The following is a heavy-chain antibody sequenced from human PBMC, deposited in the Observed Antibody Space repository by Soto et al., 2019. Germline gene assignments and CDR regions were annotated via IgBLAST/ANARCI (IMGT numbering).Heavy chain of an antibody. V-gene: IGHV4-4*02. J-gene: IGHJ6*02. D-gene: IGHD2-2*01. CDR2: IYHSGST. CDR1: GGSISSSNW. CDR3: ARVAAPGYCSSTSCYGWYYYYYGMDV. Sequence: SETLSLTCAVSGGSISSSNWWSWVRQPPGKGLEWIGEIYHSGSTNYNPSLKSRVTISVDKSKNQFSLKLSSVTAADTAVYYCARVAAPGYCSSTSCYGWYYYYYGMDVWGQGTTVTVSS.